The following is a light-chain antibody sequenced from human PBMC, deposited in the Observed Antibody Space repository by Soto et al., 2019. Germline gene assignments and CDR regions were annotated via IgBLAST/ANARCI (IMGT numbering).Light chain of an antibody. CDR3: QQYGYEPLN. V-gene: IGKV3-20*01. CDR1: QDIRSS. J-gene: IGKJ4*01. CDR2: GSS. Sequence: EIVMTQSPATLSVSPGERVTLSCRASQDIRSSLAWYQQKPGQAPRLLIFGSSSTATGIPDRFSASGSGTDFTVTISRLEPEDFAVYYCQQYGYEPLNFGGGTKV.